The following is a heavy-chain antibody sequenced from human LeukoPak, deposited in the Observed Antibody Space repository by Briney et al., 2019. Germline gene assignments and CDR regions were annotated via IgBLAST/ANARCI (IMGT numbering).Heavy chain of an antibody. V-gene: IGHV3-23*01. CDR3: AKDLLQTFFFDSSGYYSDAFGM. CDR1: EFTFSNFA. CDR2: ISGSGDNT. J-gene: IGHJ3*02. D-gene: IGHD3-22*01. Sequence: GGSLRLSCAASEFTFSNFAMSWVRQAPGKGLEWVSTISGSGDNTYYADSVKGRFTISRDNSRNTLSLHMNTLRAEDTAVYYCAKDLLQTFFFDSSGYYSDAFGMWGQGTMVTVSP.